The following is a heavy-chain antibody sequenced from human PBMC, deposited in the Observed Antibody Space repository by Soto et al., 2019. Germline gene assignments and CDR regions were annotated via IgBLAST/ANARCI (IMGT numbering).Heavy chain of an antibody. J-gene: IGHJ6*02. CDR1: GGTFSSYS. CDR2: IIPIFGTA. Sequence: SVKVSCKASGGTFSSYSISWVRQAPVQGLEWMGGIIPIFGTANYAQKFQGRVTITADESTSTAYMELSSLRSEDTAVYYCARDRYSSGWYTNYYGMDVWGQGTTVTVSS. D-gene: IGHD6-19*01. CDR3: ARDRYSSGWYTNYYGMDV. V-gene: IGHV1-69*13.